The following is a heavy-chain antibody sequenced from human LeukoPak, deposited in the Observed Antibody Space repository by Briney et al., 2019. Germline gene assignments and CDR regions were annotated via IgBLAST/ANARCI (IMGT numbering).Heavy chain of an antibody. J-gene: IGHJ4*02. CDR3: AKVWERLLFDY. Sequence: GGSLRLSCAASGLTFSKYVMSWVRQAPGKGLDWVSSISSRGDDTYYADSVTGRFTISRDNSKNMLYLQMNSLRAEDTAVYYCAKVWERLLFDYWGQGTLVTVSS. CDR1: GLTFSKYV. CDR2: ISSRGDDT. D-gene: IGHD1-26*01. V-gene: IGHV3-23*01.